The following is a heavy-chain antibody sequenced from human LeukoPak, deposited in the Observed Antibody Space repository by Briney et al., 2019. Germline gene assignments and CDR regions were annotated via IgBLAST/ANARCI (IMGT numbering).Heavy chain of an antibody. V-gene: IGHV5-51*01. CDR2: IYPGDSNS. CDR3: ARRLPSSGSYYPFDY. CDR1: GYGFTSYW. J-gene: IGHJ4*02. Sequence: GESLKISCRGSGYGFTSYWIVWVRQMPGKGLEWMGVIYPGDSNSRYSPSFQGQVTISADNSISTAYLQWSSLKASDTAMYYCARRLPSSGSYYPFDYWGQGTLVTVSS. D-gene: IGHD1-26*01.